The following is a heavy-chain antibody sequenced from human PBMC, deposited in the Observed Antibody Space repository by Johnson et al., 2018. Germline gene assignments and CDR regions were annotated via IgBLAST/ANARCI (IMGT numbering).Heavy chain of an antibody. J-gene: IGHJ1*01. D-gene: IGHD3-22*01. Sequence: VQLVQSGGGLVKPGGSLRLSCAASGFTFSSYSMNWVRQAPGKGLEWVSSISSSSSDIYYADSVTGRFTITRDNAKNSLYLQMNSLRAEDTAVYYCAREDYYDSRGYYYNFQHWGQGTLVTVSS. CDR2: ISSSSSDI. V-gene: IGHV3-21*01. CDR1: GFTFSSYS. CDR3: AREDYYDSRGYYYNFQH.